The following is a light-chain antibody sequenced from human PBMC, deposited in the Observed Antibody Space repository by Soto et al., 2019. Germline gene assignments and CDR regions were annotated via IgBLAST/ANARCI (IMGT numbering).Light chain of an antibody. CDR1: QSITSY. CDR2: GAS. J-gene: IGKJ2*01. CDR3: QQGYSTPRT. V-gene: IGKV1-39*01. Sequence: DIPMTQSPSSLSASVGDRVTITCRPSQSITSYLNWYQQKPGKAPKLLIYGASSLQSGVPSRFSGSGSGTDFTLTISSLQPEDFATYYCQQGYSTPRTFGQGTKLEIK.